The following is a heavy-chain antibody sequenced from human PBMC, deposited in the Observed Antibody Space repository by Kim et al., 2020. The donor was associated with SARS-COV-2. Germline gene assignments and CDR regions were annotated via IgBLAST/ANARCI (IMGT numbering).Heavy chain of an antibody. J-gene: IGHJ4*02. CDR1: GFTFSIYG. CDR2: ISYDGSNK. V-gene: IGHV3-30*18. Sequence: GGSLRLSCAASGFTFSIYGMHWVRQAPGKGLEWVAVISYDGSNKYYVDSVKGRFTISRDNSKNTLYLQMNRLRAEDTAVYYCAKGRGPYCSGGSCYFLVLDYWGQGTLVTVSS. D-gene: IGHD2-15*01. CDR3: AKGRGPYCSGGSCYFLVLDY.